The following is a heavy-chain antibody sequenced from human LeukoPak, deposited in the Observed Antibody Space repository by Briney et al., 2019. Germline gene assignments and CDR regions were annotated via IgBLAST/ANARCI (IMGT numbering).Heavy chain of an antibody. V-gene: IGHV1-46*01. Sequence: GASVKVSCKASGYTFTGYYMHWVRQAPGQGLEWMGIINPSGGSTSYAQKFQGRVTMTRDTSTSTVYMELSSLRSEDTAVYYCARAAPRYCSGGSCYFNWFDPWGQGTLVTVSS. CDR3: ARAAPRYCSGGSCYFNWFDP. D-gene: IGHD2-15*01. J-gene: IGHJ5*02. CDR2: INPSGGST. CDR1: GYTFTGYY.